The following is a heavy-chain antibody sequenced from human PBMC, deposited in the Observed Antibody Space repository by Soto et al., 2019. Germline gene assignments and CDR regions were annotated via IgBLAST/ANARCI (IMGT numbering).Heavy chain of an antibody. Sequence: GGSLRLSCAASGFTFSSYAMSWVRQAPGKGLKCVSAISGSGGSTYYSDSVKGRFTISRDNSKNTLYLQMNSLRAEDTAVYYCAKGFDFWSGYSSYYFDYWGQGTLVTVSS. CDR2: ISGSGGST. V-gene: IGHV3-23*01. CDR1: GFTFSSYA. J-gene: IGHJ4*02. D-gene: IGHD3-3*01. CDR3: AKGFDFWSGYSSYYFDY.